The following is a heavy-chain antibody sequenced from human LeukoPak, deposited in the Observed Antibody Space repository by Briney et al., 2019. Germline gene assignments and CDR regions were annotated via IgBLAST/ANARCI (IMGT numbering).Heavy chain of an antibody. D-gene: IGHD6-13*01. CDR2: ISSSAITI. Sequence: PGGSLRLSCAASGFTFSSYSMNWVRQAPGKGLEWVSYISSSAITIYYADSVKGRFTISRDNAKNSLYLQMNSLRAEDTAVYYCAKVISSSWPPFFDSWGQGTLVTVSS. CDR3: AKVISSSWPPFFDS. J-gene: IGHJ4*02. CDR1: GFTFSSYS. V-gene: IGHV3-48*01.